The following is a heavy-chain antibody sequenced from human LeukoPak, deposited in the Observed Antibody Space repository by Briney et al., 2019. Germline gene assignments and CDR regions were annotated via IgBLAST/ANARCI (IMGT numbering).Heavy chain of an antibody. CDR2: IKQDGSEK. Sequence: GGSLRLSCAASGFTSSTYWMSWVRQAPGKGLERVANIKQDGSEKYYVDSVKGRFTISRDNAKNSLYLQMNSLRAEDTAVYYCARDRGSSGWYEFDYWGQGTLVTVSS. CDR1: GFTSSTYW. J-gene: IGHJ4*02. V-gene: IGHV3-7*01. D-gene: IGHD6-19*01. CDR3: ARDRGSSGWYEFDY.